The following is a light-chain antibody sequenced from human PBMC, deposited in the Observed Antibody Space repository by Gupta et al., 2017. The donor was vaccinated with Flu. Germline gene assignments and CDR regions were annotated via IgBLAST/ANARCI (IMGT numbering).Light chain of an antibody. CDR2: WAS. CDR1: QGVLHTSSNKNY. V-gene: IGKV4-1*01. J-gene: IGKJ4*01. Sequence: DIVMTQSPDSLAVSLGERATINCKSSQGVLHTSSNKNYVAWYQQKVGQSPKLLIYWASTRESGVPDRFSGSGSGTDFTLTISSLQAEDVAVYYCHQDDNIPLTFGGGTKVKIK. CDR3: HQDDNIPLT.